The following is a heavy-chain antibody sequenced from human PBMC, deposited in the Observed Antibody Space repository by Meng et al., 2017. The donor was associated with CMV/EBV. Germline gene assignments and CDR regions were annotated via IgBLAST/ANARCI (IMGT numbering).Heavy chain of an antibody. D-gene: IGHD3-3*01. V-gene: IGHV4-39*01. Sequence: SETLSLTCTVSGGSISSSSYYWGWIRQPPGKGLEWIGSIYYSGSTYYNPSLKSRVTISVDTSKNQFSLKLSSVTAADTAVYYCARSNERITIFGVVIKSRRNWFDPWDQGTLVTVSS. CDR1: GGSISSSSYY. J-gene: IGHJ5*02. CDR3: ARSNERITIFGVVIKSRRNWFDP. CDR2: IYYSGST.